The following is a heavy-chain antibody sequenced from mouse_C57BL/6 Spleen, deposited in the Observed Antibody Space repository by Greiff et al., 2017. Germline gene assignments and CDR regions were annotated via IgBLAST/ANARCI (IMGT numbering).Heavy chain of an antibody. V-gene: IGHV1-64*01. Sequence: QVQLQQPGAELVKPGASVKLSCKASGYTFTSYWMHWVKQRPGQGLEWIGMIHPNSGSTNYNEKFKSKATLTVDKSASTAYMQLSSLTSEDPAVYYCARDGSSYGGFAYWGQGTLVTVSA. D-gene: IGHD1-1*01. CDR1: GYTFTSYW. J-gene: IGHJ3*01. CDR3: ARDGSSYGGFAY. CDR2: IHPNSGST.